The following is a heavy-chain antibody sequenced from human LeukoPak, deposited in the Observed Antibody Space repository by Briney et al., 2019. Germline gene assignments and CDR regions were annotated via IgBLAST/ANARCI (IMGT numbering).Heavy chain of an antibody. V-gene: IGHV4-38-2*01. CDR3: AWEVYCGGDCYSHYFDY. CDR2: IYHSGST. D-gene: IGHD2-21*01. CDR1: GYSISSGYY. Sequence: SETLSLTCAVSGYSISSGYYWGWIRQPPGKGLEWIGSIYHSGSTYYNPSLKSRVTISVDTSKNQFSLKLSSVTAADTAVYYCAWEVYCGGDCYSHYFDYWGQGTLVTVSS. J-gene: IGHJ4*02.